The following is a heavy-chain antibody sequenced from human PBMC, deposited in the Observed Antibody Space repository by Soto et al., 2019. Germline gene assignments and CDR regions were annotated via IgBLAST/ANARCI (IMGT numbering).Heavy chain of an antibody. CDR1: GASISGYY. V-gene: IGHV4-59*01. J-gene: IGHJ4*02. Sequence: SETLSLTCTVSGASISGYYWSWIRQPPGKGLEWIGYIYYSGSTNNNPSLKSRVTISVDTSKNQLSLKLSSVTAADTAVYYCASCPQNCITTSPCCLFFDYWGQGTLVTVSS. D-gene: IGHD2-2*01. CDR2: IYYSGST. CDR3: ASCPQNCITTSPCCLFFDY.